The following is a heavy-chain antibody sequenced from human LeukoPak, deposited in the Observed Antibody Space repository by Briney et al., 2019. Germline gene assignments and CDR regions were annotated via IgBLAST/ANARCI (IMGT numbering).Heavy chain of an antibody. D-gene: IGHD1-26*01. CDR1: GYTLTELS. Sequence: ASVKVSCKVSGYTLTELSMHWVRQAPGKGLEWMGGFDPEDGETIYAQKFQGRVTMTEDTSTDTAYMELSSLRSEDTAVYYCATGPSGSYLFPFDSFDYWGQGTLVTVSS. J-gene: IGHJ4*02. CDR3: ATGPSGSYLFPFDSFDY. V-gene: IGHV1-24*01. CDR2: FDPEDGET.